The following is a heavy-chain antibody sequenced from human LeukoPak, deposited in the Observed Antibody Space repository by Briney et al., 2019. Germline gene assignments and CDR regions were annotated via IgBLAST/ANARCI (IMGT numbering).Heavy chain of an antibody. CDR3: AREKGYCSGGSCCRFDY. D-gene: IGHD2-15*01. Sequence: PGGSLRLSCAASGFTFSSYWMSWVRQAPGKGLEWVANIKQDGSEKYYVDSVKGRFTISRDNAKNSLYLQMNSLRAEDTAVYYCAREKGYCSGGSCCRFDYWGQGTLVTVSS. V-gene: IGHV3-7*01. CDR2: IKQDGSEK. J-gene: IGHJ4*02. CDR1: GFTFSSYW.